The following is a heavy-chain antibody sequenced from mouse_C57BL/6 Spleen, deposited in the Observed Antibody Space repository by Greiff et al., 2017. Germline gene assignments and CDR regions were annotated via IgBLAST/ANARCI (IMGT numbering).Heavy chain of an antibody. CDR3: TRRTTVVANYFDY. D-gene: IGHD1-1*01. CDR1: GYTFTSYW. V-gene: IGHV1-5*01. CDR2: IYPGNSDT. J-gene: IGHJ2*01. Sequence: EVQLQQSGTVLARPGASVKMSCKTSGYTFTSYWMHWVKQRPGQGLEWIGAIYPGNSDTSYNQKFKGKAKLTAVTSASTAYMELSSLTNEDSAVYYCTRRTTVVANYFDYWGQGTTLTVSS.